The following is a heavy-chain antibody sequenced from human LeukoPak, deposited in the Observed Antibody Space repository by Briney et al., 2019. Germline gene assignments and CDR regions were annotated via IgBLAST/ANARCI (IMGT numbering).Heavy chain of an antibody. CDR3: ARGAFDSRWASDI. Sequence: GASAKVSCKASGYTFTRYAMNWVRQAPGQGLEWIGWINTNTRSPTYAQGFTGRVVLSSDTSVSTAYLQISSLKAEDTAVYYCARGAFDSRWASDIWGQGTMVTVSS. J-gene: IGHJ3*02. D-gene: IGHD3-9*01. CDR1: GYTFTRYA. CDR2: INTNTRSP. V-gene: IGHV7-4-1*02.